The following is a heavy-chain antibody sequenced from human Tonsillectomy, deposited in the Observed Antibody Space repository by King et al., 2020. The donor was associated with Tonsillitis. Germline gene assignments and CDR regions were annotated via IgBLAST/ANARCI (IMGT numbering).Heavy chain of an antibody. D-gene: IGHD3-10*01. J-gene: IGHJ4*02. Sequence: QLVQSGAEVKKPGASVKVSCKASGYTFTSYYIHWVRQAPGQGFEWMGKINPSAGTTIYAQKFEGRVTMTRDTSTSTVYMELSSLRSEDTAVYFCTRDLYGSGSFPPAYWGQGTLVIVSS. CDR2: INPSAGTT. CDR1: GYTFTSYY. V-gene: IGHV1-46*03. CDR3: TRDLYGSGSFPPAY.